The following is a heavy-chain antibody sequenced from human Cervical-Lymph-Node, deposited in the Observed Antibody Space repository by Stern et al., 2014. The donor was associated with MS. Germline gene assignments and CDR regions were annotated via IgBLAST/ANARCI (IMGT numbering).Heavy chain of an antibody. J-gene: IGHJ3*02. D-gene: IGHD6-13*01. CDR1: GGTFSSYA. CDR2: IIPIFGAA. CDR3: ARCLSSSWHEVGHDAFDI. Sequence: QVQLVQSGAEVKKPESSVKVSCKASGGTFSSYALTWVRHAPGQGLEWMGGIIPIFGAAKYAQKFQGRVTFTADKSTSTDSMELNSLPSYYTAGYYFARCLSSSWHEVGHDAFDIWGKGTPVTVSS. V-gene: IGHV1-69*06.